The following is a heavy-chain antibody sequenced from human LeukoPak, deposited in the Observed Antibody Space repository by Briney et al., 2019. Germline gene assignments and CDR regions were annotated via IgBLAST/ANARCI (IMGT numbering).Heavy chain of an antibody. CDR3: ATAPTLCSRVNCFEPT. J-gene: IGHJ4*02. CDR1: GFSLTEIS. CDR2: FDPEDGET. V-gene: IGHV1-24*01. D-gene: IGHD2-15*01. Sequence: ASVKVSCKVSGFSLTEISIHWVRQAPGKGLEWMVGFDPEDGETIYAQNFQDRVTLTEDTSTDTAYMELSSLRSEDTAVYYCATAPTLCSRVNCFEPTWGQGTLVTVSS.